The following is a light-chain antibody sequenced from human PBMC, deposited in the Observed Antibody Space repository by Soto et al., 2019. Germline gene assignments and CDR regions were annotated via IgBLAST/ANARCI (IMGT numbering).Light chain of an antibody. Sequence: EVVLTQSPATLSLSPGERATLSCRASQSVSSYLAWYQQKPGQAPRLLIFGASNRATGIPARFSGSGSGTDFTLTISRLEPEDFAVYYCQQYGSSPLTFGGGTKV. V-gene: IGKV3-20*01. CDR1: QSVSSY. CDR2: GAS. J-gene: IGKJ4*01. CDR3: QQYGSSPLT.